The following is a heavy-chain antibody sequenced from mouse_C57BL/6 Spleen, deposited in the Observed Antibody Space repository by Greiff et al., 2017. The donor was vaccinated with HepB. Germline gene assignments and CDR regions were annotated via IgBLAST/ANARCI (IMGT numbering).Heavy chain of an antibody. J-gene: IGHJ2*01. V-gene: IGHV1-14*01. D-gene: IGHD2-10*01. CDR2: IYPYDDGT. CDR3: ARATYYGIGGY. Sequence: VQLQQSGPELVKPGASVKMSCKASGYTFTSYVMHWLKQKPGQGLEWIGYIYPYDDGTKYNETFKGKATLTSDKSSSTAYMGLSSLTSEDSAVYYCARATYYGIGGYWGQGTTLTVSS. CDR1: GYTFTSYV.